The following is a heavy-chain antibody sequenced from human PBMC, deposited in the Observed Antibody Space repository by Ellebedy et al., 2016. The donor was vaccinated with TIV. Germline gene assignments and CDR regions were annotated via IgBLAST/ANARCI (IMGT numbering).Heavy chain of an antibody. CDR2: IYYSGST. J-gene: IGHJ4*02. D-gene: IGHD3-3*01. Sequence: MPSETLSLTCTVSGGSISSYYWSWIRQPPGKGLEWIGYIYYSGSTNYNPSLKSRVTISVDTSKNQFSLKLSSVTAADTAVYYCARSVYDFWSGYYYFDYWGQGTLVTVSS. V-gene: IGHV4-59*01. CDR3: ARSVYDFWSGYYYFDY. CDR1: GGSISSYY.